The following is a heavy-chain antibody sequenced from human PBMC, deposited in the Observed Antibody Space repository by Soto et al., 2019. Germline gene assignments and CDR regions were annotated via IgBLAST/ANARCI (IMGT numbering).Heavy chain of an antibody. J-gene: IGHJ6*02. Sequence: ESLKISCNGSGYSFTSYWISWVRQMPGKGLEWMGRIDPSDSYTNYSPSFQGHVTISADKSISTAYLQWSSLKASDTAMYYCARLPRYCSSTSCSGYYYYGMDVWGQGTTVTVSS. CDR3: ARLPRYCSSTSCSGYYYYGMDV. CDR1: GYSFTSYW. D-gene: IGHD2-2*01. CDR2: IDPSDSYT. V-gene: IGHV5-10-1*01.